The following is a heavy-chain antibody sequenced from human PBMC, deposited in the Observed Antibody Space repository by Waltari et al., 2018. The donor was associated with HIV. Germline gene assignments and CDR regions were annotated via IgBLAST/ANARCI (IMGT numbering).Heavy chain of an antibody. J-gene: IGHJ4*02. Sequence: VPLVASGGGLVQPGGSLRLSCPAPGFTLRTHWLLWVRQAPGKGLVWVARINSDGSSTNYADSVKGRFTISRDNAKNTVYLQMNSLRAEDTALYYCASLYNYVWGSPPPFDYWGQGTLVTVSS. D-gene: IGHD3-16*01. V-gene: IGHV3-74*01. CDR2: INSDGSST. CDR3: ASLYNYVWGSPPPFDY. CDR1: GFTLRTHW.